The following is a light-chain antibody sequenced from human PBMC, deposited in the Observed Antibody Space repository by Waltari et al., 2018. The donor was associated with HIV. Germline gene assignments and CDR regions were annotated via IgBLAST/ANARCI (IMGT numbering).Light chain of an antibody. J-gene: IGLJ3*02. V-gene: IGLV1-51*01. CDR2: DIN. CDR3: GTWDSSLSVGL. Sequence: QFVLTQAPSVSAAPGQNVTISCSGSSSNIGNNYVSWYQHFPGTAPKLLIYDINRRPSGIPDRFSGWKSGTSATRAIAGLQTGDEADYYCGTWDSSLSVGLFGGGTKVTVL. CDR1: SSNIGNNY.